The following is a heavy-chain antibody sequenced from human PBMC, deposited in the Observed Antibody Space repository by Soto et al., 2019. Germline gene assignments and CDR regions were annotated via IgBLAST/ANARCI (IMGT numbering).Heavy chain of an antibody. D-gene: IGHD3-3*01. J-gene: IGHJ6*02. CDR3: ARGRYDFWSGYHYYYYGMDV. V-gene: IGHV3-53*01. CDR2: IYSGGSA. CDR1: GFTVSSNY. Sequence: EVQLVESGGGLIQPGGSLRLSCAASGFTVSSNYLSWVRQAPGKGLEWVSIIYSGGSAYYADSVKGRFTISRDNSKNTLYLQMNSLRADDTAVYYCARGRYDFWSGYHYYYYGMDVWGQGTTVTVSS.